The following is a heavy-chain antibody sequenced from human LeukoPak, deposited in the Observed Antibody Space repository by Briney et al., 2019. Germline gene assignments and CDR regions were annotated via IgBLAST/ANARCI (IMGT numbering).Heavy chain of an antibody. V-gene: IGHV1-2*02. CDR3: AKGATVATNNMDIDY. CDR1: GYTFTSYA. CDR2: INPNSGGT. J-gene: IGHJ4*02. Sequence: GASVKVSCKASGYTFTSYAMNWVRQAPGQGLEWMGWINPNSGGTNYAQKFQGRVTMTRDTSISTAYMELSRLRSDDTAIYYCAKGATVATNNMDIDYWGQGTPVTVSS. D-gene: IGHD5-12*01.